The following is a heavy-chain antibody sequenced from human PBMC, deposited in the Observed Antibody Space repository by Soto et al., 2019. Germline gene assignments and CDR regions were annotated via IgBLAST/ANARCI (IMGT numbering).Heavy chain of an antibody. CDR2: ISGNGDAT. V-gene: IGHV3-23*01. Sequence: PGGSLRLSCAASGFTFSNYAMSWVRQAPGKGLEWVSAISGNGDATYYADSVKGRVTISRDNSKNTLFLQMNSLRAEDTAVYYCAIPSGLTVTGLDYWGQGTLVTVSS. D-gene: IGHD6-19*01. J-gene: IGHJ4*02. CDR1: GFTFSNYA. CDR3: AIPSGLTVTGLDY.